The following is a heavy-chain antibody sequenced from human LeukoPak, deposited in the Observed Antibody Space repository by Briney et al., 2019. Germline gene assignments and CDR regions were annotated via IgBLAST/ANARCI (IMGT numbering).Heavy chain of an antibody. V-gene: IGHV3-7*01. CDR1: GFTFSDYW. Sequence: GGSLRLSCAASGFTFSDYWMSWVRQAPGKGLEWVAKIKQDGSEKYYVDSVKGRFTISRDNSKNTLYLQMNSLRAEDTAVYYCAKGRYPPRYYFDYWGQGTLVTVSS. J-gene: IGHJ4*02. CDR3: AKGRYPPRYYFDY. CDR2: IKQDGSEK. D-gene: IGHD1-1*01.